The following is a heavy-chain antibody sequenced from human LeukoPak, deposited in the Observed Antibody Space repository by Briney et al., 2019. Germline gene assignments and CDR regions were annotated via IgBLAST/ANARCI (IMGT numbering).Heavy chain of an antibody. CDR2: IYHSGST. V-gene: IGHV4-30-2*01. CDR1: GGSISSGGYY. CDR3: ARDSPTWGQLSY. J-gene: IGHJ4*02. Sequence: SQTLSLTCTVSGGSISSGGYYWSWIRQPPGKGQEWIGYIYHSGSTYYNPSLKSRVTISVDRSKNQFSLKLSSVTAADTAVYYCARDSPTWGQLSYWGQGTLVTVSS. D-gene: IGHD2-2*01.